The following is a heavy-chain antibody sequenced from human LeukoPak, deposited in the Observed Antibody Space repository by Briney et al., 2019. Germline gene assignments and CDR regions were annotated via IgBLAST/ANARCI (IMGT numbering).Heavy chain of an antibody. D-gene: IGHD3-16*02. J-gene: IGHJ4*02. Sequence: SQTLSLTCTVSGGSISSGSYYWSWIRQPAGKGLEWIGRVSTSGSINYNPSLKSRVTISVDTSKNQFSLKLTSVTAADTAVYYCARRTFGGVIKYWGQGTLVTVSS. CDR1: GGSISSGSYY. V-gene: IGHV4-61*02. CDR3: ARRTFGGVIKY. CDR2: VSTSGSI.